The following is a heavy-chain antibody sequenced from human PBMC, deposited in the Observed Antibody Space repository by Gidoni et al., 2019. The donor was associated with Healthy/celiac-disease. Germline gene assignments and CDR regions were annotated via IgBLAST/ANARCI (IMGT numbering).Heavy chain of an antibody. CDR3: AKDLGFWSGYYHYFDY. J-gene: IGHJ4*02. CDR2: ISGSGGST. V-gene: IGHV3-23*04. CDR1: GFTFSSYA. D-gene: IGHD3-3*01. Sequence: EVQLVESGGGLVQPGGSLRLSCAASGFTFSSYAMSWVRQAPGKGLEWVSAISGSGGSTYYADSVKGRFTISRDNSKNTLYLQMNSLRAEDTAVYYCAKDLGFWSGYYHYFDYWGQGTLVTVSS.